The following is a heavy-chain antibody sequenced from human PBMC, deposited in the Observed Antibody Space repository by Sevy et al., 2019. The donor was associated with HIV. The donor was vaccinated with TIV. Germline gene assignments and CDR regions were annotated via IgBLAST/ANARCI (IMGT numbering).Heavy chain of an antibody. CDR1: GFTFSDYY. V-gene: IGHV3-11*04. Sequence: GSLRLSCAASGFTFSDYYMSWIRQAPGKGLEWVSYISSSDSTIYYADSVKGRFTISRDNAKNSRYLQMKSLRAEDTAVYYCARGEYYDSSGYYPYFDYWGQGTLVTVSS. J-gene: IGHJ4*02. D-gene: IGHD3-22*01. CDR2: ISSSDSTI. CDR3: ARGEYYDSSGYYPYFDY.